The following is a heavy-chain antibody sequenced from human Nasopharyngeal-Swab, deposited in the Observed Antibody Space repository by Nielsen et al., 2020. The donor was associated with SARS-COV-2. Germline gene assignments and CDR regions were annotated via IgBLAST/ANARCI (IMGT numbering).Heavy chain of an antibody. CDR1: GYTFTSYY. Sequence: ASVNVSCKASGYTFTSYYMHWVRQAPGQGREWMGIINPSGGSTSYAQKFQGRVTMTRDTSTSTVYMELSSLRSEDTAEYYCARDRGEAANYYDSSGSFDYWGQGTLVTVSS. J-gene: IGHJ4*02. D-gene: IGHD3-22*01. CDR3: ARDRGEAANYYDSSGSFDY. V-gene: IGHV1-46*01. CDR2: INPSGGST.